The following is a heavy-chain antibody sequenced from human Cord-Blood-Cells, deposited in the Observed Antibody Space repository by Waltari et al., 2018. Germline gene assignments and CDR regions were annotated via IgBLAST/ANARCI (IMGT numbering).Heavy chain of an antibody. CDR1: GFTFSSYG. CDR2: IRYDGSNK. J-gene: IGHJ3*02. CDR3: AKVPVSPVDAFDI. V-gene: IGHV3-30*02. Sequence: QVQLVESGGGVVQPGGSLRLSCAASGFTFSSYGMHWVRRAPGKGLEGVAFIRYDGSNKYYADSVKGRFTISRDNSKNTLYLQMNSLRAEDTAVYYCAKVPVSPVDAFDIWGQGTMVTVSS.